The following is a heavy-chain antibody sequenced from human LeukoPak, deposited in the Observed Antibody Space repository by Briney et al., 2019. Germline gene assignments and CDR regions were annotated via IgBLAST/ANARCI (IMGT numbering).Heavy chain of an antibody. V-gene: IGHV3-23*01. D-gene: IGHD3-9*01. CDR1: GFTFSSYA. CDR3: AKDLSGDWLPSAY. CDR2: ISGSGGST. Sequence: VGSLRLSCAASGFTFSSYAMSWVRQAPGKGLDWVSGISGSGGSTYYADSVKGRFTISRDNSKNTLYLQMNSLRAGDTAVYYCAKDLSGDWLPSAYWGQGTLVTVSS. J-gene: IGHJ4*02.